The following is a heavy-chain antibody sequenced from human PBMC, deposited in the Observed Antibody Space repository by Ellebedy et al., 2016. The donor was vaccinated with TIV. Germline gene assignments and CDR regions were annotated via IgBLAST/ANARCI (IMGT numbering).Heavy chain of an antibody. Sequence: GESLKISCAASGFTFEDYGMIWVRQTPGKGLEWVFLINGDGGSSFYADSVKGRFTISRDNSRKSLYLQMNSLKTEDTALYYCAKGTFDYWGQGTLVTVSS. J-gene: IGHJ4*02. CDR1: GFTFEDYG. V-gene: IGHV3-43*02. CDR2: INGDGGSS. CDR3: AKGTFDY.